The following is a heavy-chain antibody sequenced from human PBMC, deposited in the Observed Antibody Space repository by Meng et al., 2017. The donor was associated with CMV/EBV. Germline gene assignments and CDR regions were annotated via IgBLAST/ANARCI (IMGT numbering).Heavy chain of an antibody. V-gene: IGHV3-21*01. CDR1: GFTFSSYG. Sequence: GESLKISCAASGFTFSSYGMHWVRQAPGKGLEWVSSISSSSSYIYYADSVKGRFTISRDNAKNSLYLQMNSLRADDTAVYYCARLYYDSKEEFYWGQGTLVTVSS. D-gene: IGHD3-22*01. J-gene: IGHJ4*02. CDR3: ARLYYDSKEEFY. CDR2: ISSSSSYI.